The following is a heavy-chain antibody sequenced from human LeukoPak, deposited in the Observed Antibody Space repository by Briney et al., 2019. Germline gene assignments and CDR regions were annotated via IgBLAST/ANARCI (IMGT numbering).Heavy chain of an antibody. CDR3: ARNVGWYSHDS. CDR1: GDSLSSHY. J-gene: IGHJ4*02. D-gene: IGHD6-19*01. Sequence: SETLSLTCTVSGDSLSSHYWSWIRQPPGKGLEWIGYIYGSGSTHYDPSLRSRVTISEGTSKNQFSLKLTSVTAADTAVYYCARNVGWYSHDSWGQGTLVTVSS. V-gene: IGHV4-59*08. CDR2: IYGSGST.